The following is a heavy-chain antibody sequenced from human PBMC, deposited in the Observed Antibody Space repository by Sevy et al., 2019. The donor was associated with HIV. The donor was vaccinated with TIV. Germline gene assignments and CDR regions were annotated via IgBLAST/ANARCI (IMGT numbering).Heavy chain of an antibody. CDR1: GGSVSSDTNY. V-gene: IGHV4-61*01. CDR2: IYYNVRI. J-gene: IGHJ6*02. CDR3: TRVGGLTDYGMDV. D-gene: IGHD1-26*01. Sequence: SETLSLTCTVSGGSVSSDTNYWTWIRQPPGKGLEFIGYIYYNVRINYNPSLKSRVTISVDTSKNQFSLKVTSVTAADTAVYYCTRVGGLTDYGMDVWGQGTTVTVSS.